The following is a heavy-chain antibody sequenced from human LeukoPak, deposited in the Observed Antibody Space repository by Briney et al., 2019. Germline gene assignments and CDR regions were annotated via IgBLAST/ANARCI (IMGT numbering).Heavy chain of an antibody. J-gene: IGHJ4*02. CDR2: IYNSGST. Sequence: SETLSLTCTVSGGSTSSYYWSWIRQPPGKGREWIGYIYNSGSTNYNPSLKSRVTISIDTSKNQFSLKLSSVTAADTAVYYCARAKGAQLGNFDYWGQGTLVTVSS. CDR3: ARAKGAQLGNFDY. CDR1: GGSTSSYY. V-gene: IGHV4-59*12. D-gene: IGHD1-1*01.